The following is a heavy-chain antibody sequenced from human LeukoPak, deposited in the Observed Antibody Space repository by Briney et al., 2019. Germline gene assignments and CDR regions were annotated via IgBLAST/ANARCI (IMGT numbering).Heavy chain of an antibody. CDR3: ARDRGSGSYYAFDI. D-gene: IGHD3-10*01. V-gene: IGHV4-4*02. CDR1: GFNFNVYS. Sequence: PGGSLRLSCAASGFNFNVYSMTWVRQPPGKGLEWIGEIYHSGSTNYNPSLKSRVTISVDKSKNQFSLKLSSVTAADAAVYYCARDRGSGSYYAFDIWGQGTMVTVSS. CDR2: IYHSGST. J-gene: IGHJ3*02.